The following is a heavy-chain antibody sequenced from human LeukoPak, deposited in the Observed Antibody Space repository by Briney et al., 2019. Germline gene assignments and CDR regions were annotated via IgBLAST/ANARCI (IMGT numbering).Heavy chain of an antibody. J-gene: IGHJ2*01. CDR3: ARRVGSWYFDL. D-gene: IGHD1-26*01. Sequence: PGGSLRLSCAASGFTFSCYDMYWVRQATGKGLEWVSSITTAGDTYYPGSVKGRFTISRENAKNSLYLQMNSLRAGDTAVYSCARRVGSWYFDLWGRGTLVTVSS. V-gene: IGHV3-13*04. CDR1: GFTFSCYD. CDR2: ITTAGDT.